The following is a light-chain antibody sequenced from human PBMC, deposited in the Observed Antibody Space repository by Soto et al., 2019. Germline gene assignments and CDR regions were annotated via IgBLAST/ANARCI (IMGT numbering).Light chain of an antibody. Sequence: ALTQPASVSGSPGQSITISCTGTSSDVGGYNYVSWYQHHPGKAPKLTIFDVSNRPSGVSNPFSGSKSGNTASLTISALQPEDEADYYCSSYTTSNTRQIVFGTGTKVTV. V-gene: IGLV2-14*03. CDR2: DVS. CDR3: SSYTTSNTRQIV. J-gene: IGLJ1*01. CDR1: SSDVGGYNY.